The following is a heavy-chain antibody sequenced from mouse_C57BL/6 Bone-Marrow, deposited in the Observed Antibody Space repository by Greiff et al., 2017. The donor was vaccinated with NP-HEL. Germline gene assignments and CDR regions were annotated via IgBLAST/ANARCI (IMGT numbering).Heavy chain of an antibody. CDR1: GYTFTDYE. J-gene: IGHJ2*01. CDR2: IDPETGGT. CDR3: AKATVVAPYYFDY. V-gene: IGHV1-15*01. D-gene: IGHD1-1*01. Sequence: ESGAELVRPGASVTLSCKASGYTFTDYEMHWVKQTPVHGLEWIGAIDPETGGTAYNQKFKGKAILTADKSSSTAYMELRSLTSEDSAVYYCAKATVVAPYYFDYWGQGTTLTVSS.